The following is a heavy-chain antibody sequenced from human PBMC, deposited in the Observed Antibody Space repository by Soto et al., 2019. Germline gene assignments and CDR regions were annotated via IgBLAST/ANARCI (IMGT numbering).Heavy chain of an antibody. CDR1: DGSMNSDSSY. V-gene: IGHV4-39*01. CDR3: ARNQDYYDSSGYYLNWFDP. CDR2: INHSGST. J-gene: IGHJ5*02. Sequence: KTSETLSLTCRVSDGSMNSDSSYWGWIRQPPGKGLEWIGVINHSGSTYHNLSLKGRVTMSVDASRNQFSLKLTSMTAADTAVYYCARNQDYYDSSGYYLNWFDPWGQGTLVTVSS. D-gene: IGHD3-22*01.